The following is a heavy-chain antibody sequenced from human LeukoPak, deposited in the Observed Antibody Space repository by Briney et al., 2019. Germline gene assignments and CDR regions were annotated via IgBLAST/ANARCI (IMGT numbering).Heavy chain of an antibody. CDR2: ISYDGSNK. CDR1: GFTVSSYS. V-gene: IGHV3-30*14. Sequence: GGSLRLSCAASGFTVSSYSMHWVRRAPGKGLEWVAVISYDGSNKYYADSVKGRFTISRDYSKNTLYLQMNSLGVEDTAVYYCARGSPPRRNYDSRGYYSYYFDYWGQGTLVTVSS. CDR3: ARGSPPRRNYDSRGYYSYYFDY. D-gene: IGHD3-22*01. J-gene: IGHJ4*02.